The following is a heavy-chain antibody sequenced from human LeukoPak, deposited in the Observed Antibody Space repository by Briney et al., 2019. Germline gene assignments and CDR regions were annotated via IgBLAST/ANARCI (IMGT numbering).Heavy chain of an antibody. CDR3: AKDPYYDFWSGYYRIWFDP. J-gene: IGHJ5*02. V-gene: IGHV3-23*01. CDR2: ISGSGGST. CDR1: GFTFSSYA. D-gene: IGHD3-3*01. Sequence: GGSLRLSCAASGFTFSSYAMSWVRQAPGKGLEWGSAISGSGGSTYYADSVKGRFTISRDNSKNTLYLQMNSLRAEDTAVYYCAKDPYYDFWSGYYRIWFDPWGQGTLVTVSS.